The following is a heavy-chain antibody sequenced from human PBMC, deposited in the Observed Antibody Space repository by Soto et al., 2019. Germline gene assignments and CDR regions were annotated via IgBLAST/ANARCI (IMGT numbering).Heavy chain of an antibody. Sequence: GGSLRLSCAASGFTFSSYWMSWVRQAPGKGLEWVANIKEDGSEKYYVDSVKGRFTISRDNAKNSLYLQMNSLRAEDTAVYYGARDIATRPSWFDPWGQGTLVTVSS. CDR2: IKEDGSEK. V-gene: IGHV3-7*01. CDR1: GFTFSSYW. J-gene: IGHJ5*02. CDR3: ARDIATRPSWFDP. D-gene: IGHD6-6*01.